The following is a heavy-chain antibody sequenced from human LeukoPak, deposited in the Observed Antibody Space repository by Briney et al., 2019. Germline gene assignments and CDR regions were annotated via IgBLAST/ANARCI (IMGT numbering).Heavy chain of an antibody. D-gene: IGHD1-26*01. CDR3: ARVRSGTYSDQYYFDF. CDR2: IYTSGST. CDR1: GGSISSGSYY. J-gene: IGHJ4*02. V-gene: IGHV4-61*02. Sequence: SRTLSLTCTVSGGSISSGSYYWSWIRQPAGKGLEWIGRIYTSGSTNYNPSLKSRVTISVDTSKNQFSLKLSSVTAADTAVYYCARVRSGTYSDQYYFDFWGQGTLVTVSS.